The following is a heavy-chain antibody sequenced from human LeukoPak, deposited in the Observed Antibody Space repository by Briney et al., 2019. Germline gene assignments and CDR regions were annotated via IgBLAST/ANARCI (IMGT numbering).Heavy chain of an antibody. CDR2: MNPNSGNT. V-gene: IGHV1-8*01. D-gene: IGHD3-22*01. CDR3: ARGVTYYYDSSGYYLLWELGY. CDR1: GYTFTSYD. Sequence: WASVKVSCKASGYTFTSYDINWVRQATGQGLEWMGWMNPNSGNTGYAQKFQGRVTMTRNTSISTAYMELSSLRSEDTAVYYCARGVTYYYDSSGYYLLWELGYWGQGTLVTVSS. J-gene: IGHJ4*02.